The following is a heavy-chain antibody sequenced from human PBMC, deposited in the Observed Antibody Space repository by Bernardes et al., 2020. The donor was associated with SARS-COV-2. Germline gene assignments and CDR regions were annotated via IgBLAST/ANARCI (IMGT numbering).Heavy chain of an antibody. D-gene: IGHD1-1*01. J-gene: IGHJ4*02. V-gene: IGHV4-61*08. CDR3: ARLIRSNWPDY. CDR1: GDSITSGGYY. CDR2: IYYNGGT. Sequence: SETLSLTCTVSGDSITSGGYYWSWIRQHPGKGLEWIGYIYYNGGTNYNPSLKSRVIISIDTSKNQFSLRLTSVTAADTAVYYCARLIRSNWPDYWGQGTLVTVSS.